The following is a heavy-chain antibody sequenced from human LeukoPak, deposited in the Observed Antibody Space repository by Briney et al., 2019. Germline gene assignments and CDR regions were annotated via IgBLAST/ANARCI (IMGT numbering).Heavy chain of an antibody. CDR3: ARLVDTAMVTRWFDP. Sequence: SETLSLTCTVSGGSISSYYWSWIRQPSGKGLEWIGYIYYSGSTNYNPSLKSRVTISVDTSKNQFSLKLSSVTAADTAVYYCARLVDTAMVTRWFDPWGQGTLVTVSS. CDR2: IYYSGST. V-gene: IGHV4-59*01. J-gene: IGHJ5*02. D-gene: IGHD5-18*01. CDR1: GGSISSYY.